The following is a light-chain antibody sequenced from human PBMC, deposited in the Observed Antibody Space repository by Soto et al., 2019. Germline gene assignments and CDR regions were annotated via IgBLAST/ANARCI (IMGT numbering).Light chain of an antibody. CDR3: SSYTSSSTRV. CDR2: DVS. CDR1: SNDVGGYNY. V-gene: IGLV2-14*01. J-gene: IGLJ1*01. Sequence: QFVLTQPASVSGSPGQSITISCTGTSNDVGGYNYVSWYQQHPGKAPKLMIYDVSNRPSGVSNRFSGSKSGNTASLTISGLQAEDEADYYCSSYTSSSTRVFGTGTKVTVL.